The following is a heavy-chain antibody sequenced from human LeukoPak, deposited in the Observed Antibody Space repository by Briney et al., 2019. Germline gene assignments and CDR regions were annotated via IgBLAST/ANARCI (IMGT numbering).Heavy chain of an antibody. CDR2: IQNDGNNK. Sequence: PGGSLRLSCAASGFTVSNYGIHWVRQAPGKGLEWVAFIQNDGNNKWYADSVRGRFTISRDNSKNTLYLQMNSLRHEDTAVYYCAKDFWSDSDDWGQGTLVTVSS. D-gene: IGHD3-3*01. CDR3: AKDFWSDSDD. V-gene: IGHV3-30*02. CDR1: GFTVSNYG. J-gene: IGHJ4*02.